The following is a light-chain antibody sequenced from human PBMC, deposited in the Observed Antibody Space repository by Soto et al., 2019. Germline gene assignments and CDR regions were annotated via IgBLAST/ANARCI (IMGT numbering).Light chain of an antibody. V-gene: IGLV2-14*01. CDR1: SSDVGTYNY. J-gene: IGLJ2*01. Sequence: QSALTQPASVSGSPGQSIAISCTGTSSDVGTYNYVSWYQRHPGKAPKLMIYEVSNRPSGVSNRFSGSKSGNTASLTISGLQDEDEAEYYCSSYTTSRTLLFGGGTKLTVL. CDR3: SSYTTSRTLL. CDR2: EVS.